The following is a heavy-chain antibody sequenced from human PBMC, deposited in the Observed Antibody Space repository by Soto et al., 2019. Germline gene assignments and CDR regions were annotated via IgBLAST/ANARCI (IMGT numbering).Heavy chain of an antibody. CDR3: ARASSRITMVRGVIITYENWFDP. V-gene: IGHV4-4*02. J-gene: IGHJ5*02. D-gene: IGHD3-10*01. CDR2: IYHSGST. CDR1: GGSISSSNW. Sequence: PSETLSLTCAVSGGSISSSNWWSWVRQPPGKGLEWIGEIYHSGSTNYNPSLKSRVTISVDKSKNQFSLKLSSVTAADTAVYYCARASSRITMVRGVIITYENWFDPRGQGTLVTVSS.